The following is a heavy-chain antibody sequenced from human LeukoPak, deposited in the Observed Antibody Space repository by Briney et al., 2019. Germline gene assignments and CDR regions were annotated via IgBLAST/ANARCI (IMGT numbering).Heavy chain of an antibody. D-gene: IGHD2-2*01. J-gene: IGHJ4*02. V-gene: IGHV4-34*01. CDR2: INHSGST. CDR3: ARPYPENDSTSCPFDY. Sequence: WETLSLTCTVSGGSISSYYWSWIRQPPGKGLEWIGEINHSGSTNYNPSLKSRVTISVDTSKNQFSLKLSSVTAADTAVYYCARPYPENDSTSCPFDYWGQGTLVTVSS. CDR1: GGSISSYY.